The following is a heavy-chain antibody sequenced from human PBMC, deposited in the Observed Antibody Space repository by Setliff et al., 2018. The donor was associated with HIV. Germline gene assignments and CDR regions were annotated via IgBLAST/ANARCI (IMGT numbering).Heavy chain of an antibody. CDR1: GVSISNYY. Sequence: SETLSLTCTVSGVSISNYYWNWIRQPPGKGLEWIGYIFTSGDTNYNPSLRSRVTLSVDTSKNQFSLRLSSVTAADTAVYYCAREYDSSGYGANFDYWGQGTLVTVSS. J-gene: IGHJ4*02. CDR2: IFTSGDT. D-gene: IGHD3-22*01. CDR3: AREYDSSGYGANFDY. V-gene: IGHV4-4*09.